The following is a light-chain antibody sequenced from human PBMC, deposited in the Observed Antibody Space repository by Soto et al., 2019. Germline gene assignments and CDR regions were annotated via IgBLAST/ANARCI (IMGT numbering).Light chain of an antibody. CDR2: DAS. CDR1: QSVSSY. V-gene: IGKV3-11*01. Sequence: EIVLTQSPATLSLSPGERATLFCRASQSVSSYLAWYQQKPGQAPRLLIYDASNRATGIPARFSVSGSGTDFTLTISSLEPEDFAVYYCQQRSNWPLTFGGGTKVEIK. CDR3: QQRSNWPLT. J-gene: IGKJ4*01.